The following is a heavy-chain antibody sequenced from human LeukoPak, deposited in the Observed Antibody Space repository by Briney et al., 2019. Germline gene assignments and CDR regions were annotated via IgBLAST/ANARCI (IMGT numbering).Heavy chain of an antibody. CDR2: ISSSGTTI. V-gene: IGHV3-48*01. D-gene: IGHD3/OR15-3a*01. CDR1: GFTFRTSG. Sequence: GGSLRLSCAASGFTFRTSGMNWVRKAPGKGLEWVSYISSSGTTISYAQSVKGRFTITRDNAQNSLTLHMNTLRADDTAVYYCAKDGGTHFDHWGQGTLVTVSS. J-gene: IGHJ4*02. CDR3: AKDGGTHFDH.